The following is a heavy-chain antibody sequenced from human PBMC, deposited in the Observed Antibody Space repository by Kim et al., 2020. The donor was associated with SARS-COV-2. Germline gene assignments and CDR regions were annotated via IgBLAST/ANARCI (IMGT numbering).Heavy chain of an antibody. V-gene: IGHV4-31*02. J-gene: IGHJ5*01. CDR3: ATDSGYSSSWFVS. D-gene: IGHD6-13*01. Sequence: YNPALKSRVTISIDTSKNQFSLNLNSVTAADTAVYYCATDSGYSSSWFVSWGQGTLVTVSS.